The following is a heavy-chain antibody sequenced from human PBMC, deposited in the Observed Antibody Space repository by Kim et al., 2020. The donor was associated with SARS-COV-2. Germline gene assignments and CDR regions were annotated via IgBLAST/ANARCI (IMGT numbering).Heavy chain of an antibody. D-gene: IGHD3-22*01. Sequence: GGSLRLSCAASGFTFSSYSMNWVRQAPGKGLEWVSSISSSSSYIYYADSVKGRFTISRDNAKNSLYLQMNSLRAEDTAVYYCAREYSSGYYGGSGLDAFDNWGQGTMVTVSS. CDR3: AREYSSGYYGGSGLDAFDN. CDR1: GFTFSSYS. J-gene: IGHJ3*02. V-gene: IGHV3-21*01. CDR2: ISSSSSYI.